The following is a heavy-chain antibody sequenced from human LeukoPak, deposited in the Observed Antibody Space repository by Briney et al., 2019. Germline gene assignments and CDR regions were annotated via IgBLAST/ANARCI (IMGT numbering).Heavy chain of an antibody. CDR1: GVTFSSYA. CDR2: ISYDGSSK. J-gene: IGHJ3*02. D-gene: IGHD4-17*01. V-gene: IGHV3-30-3*01. CDR3: SREEPRYGDSYSPDAFDI. Sequence: GGSLRLSCAASGVTFSSYAMHWVRQAPGKGLEWVSVISYDGSSKYYADSVKRRFTISTDNSKNTLYLQMNSLRAEDTAVYYCSREEPRYGDSYSPDAFDIWGQGTMVSVS.